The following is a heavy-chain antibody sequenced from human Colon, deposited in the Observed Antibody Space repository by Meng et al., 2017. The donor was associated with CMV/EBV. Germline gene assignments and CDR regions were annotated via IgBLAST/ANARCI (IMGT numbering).Heavy chain of an antibody. Sequence: GSLSLSCTVSGGSLSSSSFHWGWLRQPSGKGLEWIGSIYYSGRTYYNTYLKSRVTISIDTSKNQFSLKLTSVTAADTAVYYCARVKFRGFLVDPWGPGSQVTVSS. V-gene: IGHV4-39*07. CDR1: GGSLSSSSFH. CDR2: IYYSGRT. CDR3: ARVKFRGFLVDP. D-gene: IGHD3-3*01. J-gene: IGHJ5*02.